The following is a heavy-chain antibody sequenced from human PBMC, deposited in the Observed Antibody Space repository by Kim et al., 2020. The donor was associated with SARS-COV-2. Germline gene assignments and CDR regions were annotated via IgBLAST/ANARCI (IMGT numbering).Heavy chain of an antibody. CDR3: ARDASYYGPRNLFTYM. V-gene: IGHV1-3*01. Sequence: ASVKVSCKASGCTFTSYAIRWVRQAPGQRLEWMGGINPIIGNTKYSQKFQGRVTINTDTSASTAYMELSSLRSEDTAVYYCARDASYYGPRNLFTYM. J-gene: IGHJ6*03. D-gene: IGHD3-10*01. CDR1: GCTFTSYA. CDR2: INPIIGNT.